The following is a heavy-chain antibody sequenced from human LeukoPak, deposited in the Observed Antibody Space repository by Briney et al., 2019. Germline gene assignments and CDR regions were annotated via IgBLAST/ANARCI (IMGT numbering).Heavy chain of an antibody. J-gene: IGHJ5*02. D-gene: IGHD2/OR15-2a*01. CDR2: IKEDGGEK. Sequence: GGSLRLSCEVPGFTIRNHWMSWVRQAPGKGLEWVANIKEDGGEKYYVDSVKGRFTISRDNGKNSLYLQMNSLRVDDTALYYCARDPFFSVPWGQGTLVTVSS. CDR1: GFTIRNHW. CDR3: ARDPFFSVP. V-gene: IGHV3-7*01.